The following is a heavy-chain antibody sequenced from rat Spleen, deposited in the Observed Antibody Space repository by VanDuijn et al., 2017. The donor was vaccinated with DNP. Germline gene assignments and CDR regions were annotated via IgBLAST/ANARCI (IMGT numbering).Heavy chain of an antibody. D-gene: IGHD1-11*01. CDR2: INTDGGTT. J-gene: IGHJ4*01. Sequence: EVQLVETGGDLVQPGRSLKLSCVASGFTFSGYWMYWIRQAPGKGLEWVASINTDGGTTYYSDSVKGRFTMSRDNADNTVYLQMNSLRSEDTATYYCAKDRDGGFAMDAWGQGTSVTVSS. CDR1: GFTFSGYW. CDR3: AKDRDGGFAMDA. V-gene: IGHV5-58*01.